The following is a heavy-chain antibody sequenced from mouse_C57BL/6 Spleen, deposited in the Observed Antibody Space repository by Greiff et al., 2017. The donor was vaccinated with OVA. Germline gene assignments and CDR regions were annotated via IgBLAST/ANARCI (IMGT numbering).Heavy chain of an antibody. V-gene: IGHV1-52*01. CDR2: IDPSDSET. Sequence: VQLQQPGAELVRPGSSVKLSCKASGYTFTSYWMHWVKQRPIQGLEWIGNIDPSDSETHYNQKFKDKATLTVDKSSSTAYRQLSSLTSEDSAVYYWARRDRRYCDVWGTGTTVTVSS. J-gene: IGHJ1*03. CDR1: GYTFTSYW. D-gene: IGHD3-3*01. CDR3: ARRDRRYCDV.